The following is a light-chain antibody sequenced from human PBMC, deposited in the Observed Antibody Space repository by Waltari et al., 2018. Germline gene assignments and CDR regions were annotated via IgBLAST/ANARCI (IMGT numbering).Light chain of an antibody. CDR3: SSYTTNTRV. CDR2: DVN. V-gene: IGLV2-14*03. Sequence: QSALTQPASVSGSPGQSITISCTGTSSDLVTYNRVSWYQPYTGKAPKLMIYDVNSRPSGVSKRFSGSKSGNTASLTISGLQAEDEADYYCSSYTTNTRVFGGGTKLTVL. J-gene: IGLJ3*02. CDR1: SSDLVTYNR.